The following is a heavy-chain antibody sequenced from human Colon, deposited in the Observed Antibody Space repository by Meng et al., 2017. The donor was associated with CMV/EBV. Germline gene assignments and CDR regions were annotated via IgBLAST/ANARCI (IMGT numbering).Heavy chain of an antibody. D-gene: IGHD3-10*01. J-gene: IGHJ4*02. CDR1: GGSFSGYY. CDR2: INHSGST. Sequence: LSQWGAGLLKPSETLSLTCAVYGGSFSGYYWSWIRQPPGKGLEWIGEINHSGSTNYNPSLKSRVTISVDTSKNQFSLKLSSVTAADTAVYYCARGLYGSGRHQIDYWGQGTLVTVSS. CDR3: ARGLYGSGRHQIDY. V-gene: IGHV4-34*01.